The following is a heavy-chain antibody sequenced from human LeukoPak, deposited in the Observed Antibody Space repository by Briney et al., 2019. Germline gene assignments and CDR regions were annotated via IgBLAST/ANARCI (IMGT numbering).Heavy chain of an antibody. J-gene: IGHJ5*02. D-gene: IGHD3-16*02. V-gene: IGHV4-59*01. CDR2: IYYSGST. CDR3: ARDRGHDYVWGSYRQNWFDP. CDR1: GGSISSYY. Sequence: SETLSLTCTVSGGSISSYYWSWIRQPPGKGLEWIGYIYYSGSTNYNPSLKSRVTISVDTSKNQFSLKLSSVTAADTAVYYCARDRGHDYVWGSYRQNWFDPWGQGTLVTVSS.